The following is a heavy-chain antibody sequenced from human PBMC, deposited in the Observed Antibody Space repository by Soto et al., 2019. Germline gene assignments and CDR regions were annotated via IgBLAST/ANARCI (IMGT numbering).Heavy chain of an antibody. CDR1: GFTFSSYG. CDR2: ISYDGSNK. Sequence: GGSLRLSCAASGFTFSSYGMHWVRQAPGKGLEWVAVISYDGSNKYYADSVKGRFTISRDNSKNTLYLQMNSLRAEDTAVYYCAKGSSWYYYFDYWGQEPWSPSPQ. J-gene: IGHJ4*01. V-gene: IGHV3-30*18. D-gene: IGHD6-13*01. CDR3: AKGSSWYYYFDY.